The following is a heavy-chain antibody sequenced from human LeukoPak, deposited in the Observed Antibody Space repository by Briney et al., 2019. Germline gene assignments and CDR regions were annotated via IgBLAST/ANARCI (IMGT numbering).Heavy chain of an antibody. Sequence: ASVKVSCKASGYTFTSYDINWVRQATGQGLEWMGWMNPNSGNTGYAQKFQGRVTMTRNTSISTAYMELSSLRSEDTAVYYCARGYSGYDDFDYWGQGTLVTVSS. J-gene: IGHJ4*02. D-gene: IGHD5-12*01. V-gene: IGHV1-8*01. CDR1: GYTFTSYD. CDR2: MNPNSGNT. CDR3: ARGYSGYDDFDY.